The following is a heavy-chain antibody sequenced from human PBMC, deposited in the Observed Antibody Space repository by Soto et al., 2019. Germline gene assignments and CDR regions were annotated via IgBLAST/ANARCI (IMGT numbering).Heavy chain of an antibody. CDR2: INPSGGST. V-gene: IGHV1-46*03. Sequence: QVQLVQSGAEVKKPGASVTVSCTASGYTFTSYYIHWVRQAPGQGLEWMGIINPSGGSTSYAQKFQGRVTMTRDTSTSTVYMEVSGLRSEDTAVYYCARDQEPSTLYYDASYMDVWGKGTTVTVSS. D-gene: IGHD3-3*01. CDR1: GYTFTSYY. J-gene: IGHJ6*03. CDR3: ARDQEPSTLYYDASYMDV.